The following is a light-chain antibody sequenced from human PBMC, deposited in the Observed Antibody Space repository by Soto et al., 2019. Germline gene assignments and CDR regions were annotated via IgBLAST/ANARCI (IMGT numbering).Light chain of an antibody. CDR1: QSVSSSY. Sequence: IVLTQSPGTMSLSPGERATLSCRASQSVSSSYLAWYQQKPGQAPRLLIYGASSRATGIADRFSGSGCRTDFTLTIIRPEPKDLAVYYCQQYGSLRLWTFGQGTNLDIK. CDR2: GAS. V-gene: IGKV3-20*01. J-gene: IGKJ2*02. CDR3: QQYGSLRLWT.